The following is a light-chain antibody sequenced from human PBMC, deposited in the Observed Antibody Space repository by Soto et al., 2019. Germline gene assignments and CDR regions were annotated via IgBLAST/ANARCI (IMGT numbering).Light chain of an antibody. J-gene: IGLJ1*01. CDR3: SSYAGSTRGV. CDR2: EVT. CDR1: NSDGGCYNY. Sequence: GNNSDGGCYNYGSWYQQHPGKAAKLMIYEVTQRPSGVPDRFSGSKFGNTAYLTVSGLQAEDEADYYCSSYAGSTRGVFGTGTTVTV. V-gene: IGLV2-8*01.